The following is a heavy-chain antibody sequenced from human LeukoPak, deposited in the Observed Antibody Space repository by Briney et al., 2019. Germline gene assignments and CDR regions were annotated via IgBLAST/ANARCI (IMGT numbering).Heavy chain of an antibody. CDR2: INPNSGGT. J-gene: IGHJ3*02. V-gene: IGHV1-2*02. Sequence: GASVKVSCKASGYTFTGYYMHWVRQAPGQGLEWMGWINPNSGGTNYAQKFQGRVTMTRDTSISTAYMELSRLRSEDTAVYYCARAGGDRELRLGKGVFDIGGKGTMVTVSS. CDR3: ARAGGDRELRLGKGVFDI. CDR1: GYTFTGYY. D-gene: IGHD3-16*01.